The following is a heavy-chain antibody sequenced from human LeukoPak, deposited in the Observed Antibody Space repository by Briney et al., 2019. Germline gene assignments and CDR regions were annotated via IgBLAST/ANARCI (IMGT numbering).Heavy chain of an antibody. J-gene: IGHJ6*02. CDR2: IKQDGSEK. CDR3: ARVPHDYGDYEYYYYYYGMDV. Sequence: GGSLRLSCAASGFTFGSYWMSWVRQAPVKGLEWVANIKQDGSEKYYVDSVKGRFTISRDNAKNSLYLQMNSLRAEDTAVYYCARVPHDYGDYEYYYYYYGMDVWGQGTTVTVSS. V-gene: IGHV3-7*01. D-gene: IGHD4-17*01. CDR1: GFTFGSYW.